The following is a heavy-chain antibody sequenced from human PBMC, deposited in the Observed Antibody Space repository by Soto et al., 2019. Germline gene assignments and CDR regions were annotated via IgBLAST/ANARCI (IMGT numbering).Heavy chain of an antibody. CDR1: GFTFSDYS. J-gene: IGHJ4*02. Sequence: GGSLRLSCVVSGFTFSDYSMVWVRQAPGKGLEWVSYIFVSSSPIYYVDSVKGRFTVSRDNSQNSLFLLMNSLRAEDTAVYYCARDKDWDFDYWGQGTLVTVSS. V-gene: IGHV3-48*04. CDR2: IFVSSSPI. CDR3: ARDKDWDFDY. D-gene: IGHD3-9*01.